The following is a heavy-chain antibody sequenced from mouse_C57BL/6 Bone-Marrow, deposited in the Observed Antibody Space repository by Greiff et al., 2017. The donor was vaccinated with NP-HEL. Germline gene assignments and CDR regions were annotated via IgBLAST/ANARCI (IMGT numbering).Heavy chain of an antibody. CDR1: GFSFNTYA. CDR2: IRSKSNNYAT. J-gene: IGHJ4*01. Sequence: EVQLVESGGGLVQPKGSLKLSCAASGFSFNTYAMNWVRQAPGKGLEWVARIRSKSNNYATYYADSVKDRFTISRDDSESMLYLQMNNLKTEDTAMYYCVRHGFHYYAMDYWGQGTSVTVSS. CDR3: VRHGFHYYAMDY. V-gene: IGHV10-1*01.